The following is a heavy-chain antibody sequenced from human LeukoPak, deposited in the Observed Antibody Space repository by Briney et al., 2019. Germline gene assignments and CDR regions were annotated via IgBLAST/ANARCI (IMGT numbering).Heavy chain of an antibody. D-gene: IGHD3-16*02. CDR1: GGSISSYY. Sequence: SETLSLTCTVSGGSISSYYWSWIRQPAGKGLEWIGRIYTSGSTNYNPSLKSRVTMSVDTSKNQFSLKLSPVTAADTAVYYCARNGYDYVWGSYRTYYFDYWGQGTLVTVSS. J-gene: IGHJ4*02. CDR2: IYTSGST. CDR3: ARNGYDYVWGSYRTYYFDY. V-gene: IGHV4-4*07.